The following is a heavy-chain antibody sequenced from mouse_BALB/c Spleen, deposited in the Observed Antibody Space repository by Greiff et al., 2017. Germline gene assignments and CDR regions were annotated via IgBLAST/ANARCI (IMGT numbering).Heavy chain of an antibody. CDR1: GFTFSSFG. Sequence: EVKLMESGGGLVQPGGSRKLSCAASGFTFSSFGMHWVRQAPEKGLEWVAYISSGSSTIYYADTVKGRFTISRDNPKNTLFLQMTSLRSEDTAMYYCARSGYGDYWGQGTTLTVSS. J-gene: IGHJ2*01. V-gene: IGHV5-17*02. CDR2: ISSGSSTI. D-gene: IGHD2-10*02. CDR3: ARSGYGDY.